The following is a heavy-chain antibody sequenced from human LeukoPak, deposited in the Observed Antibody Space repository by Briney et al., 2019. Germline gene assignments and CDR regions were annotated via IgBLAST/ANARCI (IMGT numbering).Heavy chain of an antibody. CDR3: ARDLHYYVAMDV. CDR2: IGSDNKP. CDR1: GFTFSAYA. Sequence: PGGSLRLSCEASGFTFSAYAMTSVRQAPGQGLEWVSSIGSDNKPHYSESVKGRFAISRNNTKSMLFLQLNSLRAEDTALYYCARDLHYYVAMDVSGQGTMVTVSS. D-gene: IGHD3-10*02. J-gene: IGHJ3*01. V-gene: IGHV3-23*01.